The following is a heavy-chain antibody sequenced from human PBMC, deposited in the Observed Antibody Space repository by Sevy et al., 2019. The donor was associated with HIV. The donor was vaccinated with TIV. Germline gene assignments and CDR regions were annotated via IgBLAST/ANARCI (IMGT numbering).Heavy chain of an antibody. D-gene: IGHD3-3*01. J-gene: IGHJ4*02. CDR1: GFTFSSYW. V-gene: IGHV3-7*03. CDR3: ERRAGRFLEWLLSYYFDY. Sequence: GGSLRLSCAASGFTFSSYWMSWVRQAPGKGLEWVANIKQDGSKKYYVDSVKGRFTISKDNAKNSLYLQMNSLRAEEKAVYYCERRAGRFLEWLLSYYFDYWGQGTLVTVSS. CDR2: IKQDGSKK.